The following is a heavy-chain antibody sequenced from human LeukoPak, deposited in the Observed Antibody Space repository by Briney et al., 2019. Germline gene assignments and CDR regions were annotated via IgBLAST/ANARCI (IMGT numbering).Heavy chain of an antibody. V-gene: IGHV4-59*01. J-gene: IGHJ2*01. D-gene: IGHD6-13*01. Sequence: SETLSLTCTVSGGSLSSYYLSWIRQPPGKGLEWIGYIYYSGSTNYNPSLKSRVTISVDTSKNQFSLKLSAVTAADTAVYYCARGPSPTSSLYSSRNWYFDLWGRGTLVTVSS. CDR1: GGSLSSYY. CDR3: ARGPSPTSSLYSSRNWYFDL. CDR2: IYYSGST.